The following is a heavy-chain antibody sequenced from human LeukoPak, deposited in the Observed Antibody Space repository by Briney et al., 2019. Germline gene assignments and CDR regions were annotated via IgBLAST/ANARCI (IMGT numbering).Heavy chain of an antibody. CDR2: SDPSDSCT. CDR1: GYSFTTYW. D-gene: IGHD3-22*01. Sequence: PGESLRISCKGSGYSFTTYWISWVRQMPGKGLEWMGRSDPSDSCTNYSPSFQGHVTISADKSISTAYLQWSSLKASDTAMYYCARQGGFYDNRGYNDAFDIWGQGTVVTVSS. CDR3: ARQGGFYDNRGYNDAFDI. V-gene: IGHV5-10-1*01. J-gene: IGHJ3*02.